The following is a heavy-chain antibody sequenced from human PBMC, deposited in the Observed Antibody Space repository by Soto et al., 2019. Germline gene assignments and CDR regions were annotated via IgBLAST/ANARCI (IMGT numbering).Heavy chain of an antibody. V-gene: IGHV3-30-3*01. J-gene: IGHJ4*02. D-gene: IGHD3-22*01. CDR3: IRDGYDYDSSSDYFGY. CDR1: GFTFSSYA. Sequence: PGESLRLSCAASGFTFSSYAMHWVRQAPGKGLEWVAVISYDGSNKYYADSVKGRFTISRDNSKNTLYLQMNSLRAEDTAVYYCIRDGYDYDSSSDYFGYWGQGT. CDR2: ISYDGSNK.